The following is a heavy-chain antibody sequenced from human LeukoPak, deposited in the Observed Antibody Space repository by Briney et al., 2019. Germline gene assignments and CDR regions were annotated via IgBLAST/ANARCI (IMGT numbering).Heavy chain of an antibody. CDR2: IKSKVDGETI. CDR3: ATGGYFLDY. Sequence: GGSLRLSCAGSGFTFSNAWMNWVRQAPGKGLEWVGRIKSKVDGETIDYAAPVKGKFIISRDDSKNTVFLQMNSLKTEDTAVYYCATGGYFLDYWGQGTLVTVSS. J-gene: IGHJ4*02. V-gene: IGHV3-15*07. CDR1: GFTFSNAW. D-gene: IGHD1-26*01.